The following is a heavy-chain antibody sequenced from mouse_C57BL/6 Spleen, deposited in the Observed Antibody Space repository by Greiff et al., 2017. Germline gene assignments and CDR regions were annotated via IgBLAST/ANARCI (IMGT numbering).Heavy chain of an antibody. V-gene: IGHV5-6*01. CDR1: GFTFSSYG. CDR2: ISSGGSYT. CDR3: GRQGDYDEYCDV. J-gene: IGHJ1*03. D-gene: IGHD2-4*01. Sequence: EVQVVESGGDLVKPGGSLKLSCAASGFTFSSYGMSWVRQTPDKRLEWVATISSGGSYTYYPVSVKGRFTISRDTAKITLYLQMSSLKAEDTAMYYCGRQGDYDEYCDVWGTGTTVTVSS.